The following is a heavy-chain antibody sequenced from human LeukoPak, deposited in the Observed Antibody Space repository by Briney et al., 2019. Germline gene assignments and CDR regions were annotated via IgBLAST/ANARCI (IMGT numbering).Heavy chain of an antibody. Sequence: PSETLSLTCAVYGGTFSGYYWNWIRQPPGKRLEWVGESNDSGGTNYNPSLKSRVTISADTSKNQFSLKLSSVTAADTAVYYCAKGPRELYYFDYWGQGTLVTVSS. V-gene: IGHV4-34*01. CDR2: SNDSGGT. CDR1: GGTFSGYY. D-gene: IGHD1-26*01. J-gene: IGHJ4*02. CDR3: AKGPRELYYFDY.